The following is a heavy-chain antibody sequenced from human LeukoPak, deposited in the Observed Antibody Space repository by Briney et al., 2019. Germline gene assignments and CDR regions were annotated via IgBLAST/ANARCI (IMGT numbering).Heavy chain of an antibody. CDR3: AKILMPRVKAFDI. J-gene: IGHJ3*02. CDR1: GFTFSSYA. V-gene: IGHV3-23*01. D-gene: IGHD4-17*01. Sequence: PGGSLRLSCAASGFTFSSYAMSWVRQAPGKGLEWVSSISGSGGSTYYADSVKGRFTISRDNSKNTLYLQMNSLRAEDTAVYYCAKILMPRVKAFDIWGQGTMVTVSS. CDR2: ISGSGGST.